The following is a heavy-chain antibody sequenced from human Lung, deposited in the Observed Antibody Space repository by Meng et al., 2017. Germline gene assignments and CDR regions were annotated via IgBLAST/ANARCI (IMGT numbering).Heavy chain of an antibody. CDR2: INRDGTKP. CDR3: TNDRLNH. J-gene: IGHJ1*01. D-gene: IGHD1-1*01. V-gene: IGHV3-74*01. Sequence: EVQLGESGGGLVPPGGSLRLSCAASGFTFTDHWMNWVRQGPGKGLVWVSRINRDGTKPTYADSVKGRFTISRDNAKNTLYLQMNNLRAEDMAFYYCTNDRLNHWGQGALVTVSS. CDR1: GFTFTDHW.